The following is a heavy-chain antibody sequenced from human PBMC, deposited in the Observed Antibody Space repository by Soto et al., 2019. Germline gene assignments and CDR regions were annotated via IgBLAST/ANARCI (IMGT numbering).Heavy chain of an antibody. J-gene: IGHJ6*02. CDR1: RFSFSDYY. V-gene: IGHV3-11*01. Sequence: QVQLVESGGGLVKPGGSLRLSCAVSRFSFSDYYMTWIRQAPGKGLEWLAYISSGGSSVDYAASVKGRFTISRDNGKNSLYLQMNSLTAEDTAVYYCARERVVHAYYYGMDVWGQGTTVTVSS. CDR3: ARERVVHAYYYGMDV. CDR2: ISSGGSSV.